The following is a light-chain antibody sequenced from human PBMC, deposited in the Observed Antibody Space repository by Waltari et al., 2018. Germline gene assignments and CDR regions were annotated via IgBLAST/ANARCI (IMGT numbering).Light chain of an antibody. CDR1: SSNIGSIY. J-gene: IGLJ2*01. Sequence: QSVLTQPPYASGTPGQRVTISCSGRSSNIGSIYVYWYQHLPGSAPKLLISRDNQRPSGVPDRFSGSKSGTSASLAISGLRSEDEADYYCAAWDDSLGGVVFGGGTKLTVL. V-gene: IGLV1-47*01. CDR3: AAWDDSLGGVV. CDR2: RDN.